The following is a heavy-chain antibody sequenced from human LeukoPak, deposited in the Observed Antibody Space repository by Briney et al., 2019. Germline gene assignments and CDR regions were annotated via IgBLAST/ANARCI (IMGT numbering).Heavy chain of an antibody. CDR3: AWIWGSSTSCYDCWFDP. D-gene: IGHD2-2*01. CDR1: GYTFTGYY. CDR2: INPNSCGT. J-gene: IGHJ5*02. Sequence: ASVKVSCKASGYTFTGYYMHWVRQAPGQGLEWMGWINPNSCGTNYAQKFQGRVTMTRDTSISTAYMELSRLRSDDTAVYYCAWIWGSSTSCYDCWFDPWGQGTLVTVSS. V-gene: IGHV1-2*02.